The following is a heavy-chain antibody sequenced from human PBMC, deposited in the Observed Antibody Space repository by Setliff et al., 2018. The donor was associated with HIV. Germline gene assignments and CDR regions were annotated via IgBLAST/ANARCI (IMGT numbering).Heavy chain of an antibody. D-gene: IGHD3-22*01. CDR3: ARGRVDDSSGYYGVVDYYYYYYMDV. V-gene: IGHV3-48*01. J-gene: IGHJ6*03. Sequence: GGSLRLSCAASGSGFTFSSYSMSWVRQAPGKGLEWVSYISSTSSTIYYANSVKGRFTISRDDAKNSLYLQMNSLRAEDTAVYYCARGRVDDSSGYYGVVDYYYYYYMDVWGKGTTVTVSS. CDR2: ISSTSSTI. CDR1: GSGFTFSSYS.